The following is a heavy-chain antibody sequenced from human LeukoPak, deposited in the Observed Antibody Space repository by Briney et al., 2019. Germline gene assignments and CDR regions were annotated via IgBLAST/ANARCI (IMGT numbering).Heavy chain of an antibody. J-gene: IGHJ2*01. CDR1: GGSISSGGYP. CDR2: IYHSGST. D-gene: IGHD3-10*01. CDR3: ARAQTMVRGVTYWYFDL. Sequence: PSETLSLTCAVSGGSISSGGYPWSWIRQPPGKGLEWIGYIYHSGSTYYNPSLKSRVTISVDRSKNQFSLKLSSVTAADTAVYYCARAQTMVRGVTYWYFDLWGRGTLVTVSS. V-gene: IGHV4-30-2*01.